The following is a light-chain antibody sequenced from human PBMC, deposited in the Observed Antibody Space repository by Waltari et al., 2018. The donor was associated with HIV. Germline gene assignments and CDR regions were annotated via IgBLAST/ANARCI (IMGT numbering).Light chain of an antibody. Sequence: EILMTQSPATLSVSPGERAPLPCRASQSMRSNLAWYQQKPGQAPRLLLYDASTRATGIPARFSGSGSGTEFTLTITSLQSEDFAVDYCQQYNNWPPITFGQGTRLEIK. CDR3: QQYNNWPPIT. CDR2: DAS. CDR1: QSMRSN. V-gene: IGKV3-15*01. J-gene: IGKJ5*01.